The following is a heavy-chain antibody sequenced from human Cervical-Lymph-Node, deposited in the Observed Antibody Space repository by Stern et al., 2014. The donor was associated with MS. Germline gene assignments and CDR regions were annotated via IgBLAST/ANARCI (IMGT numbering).Heavy chain of an antibody. CDR2: IYHNGNT. D-gene: IGHD6-6*01. V-gene: IGHV4-59*01. J-gene: IGHJ1*01. CDR1: GGSIGRYY. Sequence: QVQLQESGPGLVKPSETLSLTCTVSGGSIGRYYWSWVRQPPGKSLEWIGYIYHNGNTNYNPSLKSRVSMSVDTSKNQFSLNLTSVTAADTAVYYCRRDGRSSLSEYFQTWGQGSLVTVSS. CDR3: RRDGRSSLSEYFQT.